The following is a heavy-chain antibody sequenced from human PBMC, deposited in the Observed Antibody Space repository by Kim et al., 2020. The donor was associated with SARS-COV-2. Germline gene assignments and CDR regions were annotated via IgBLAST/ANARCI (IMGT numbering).Heavy chain of an antibody. J-gene: IGHJ5*02. CDR3: ARDQDGDYVRYWFDP. V-gene: IGHV3-21*01. Sequence: DSVKGRFTISRDNAKNSLYLQMNSLRAEDTAVYYCARDQDGDYVRYWFDPWGQGTLVTVSS. D-gene: IGHD4-17*01.